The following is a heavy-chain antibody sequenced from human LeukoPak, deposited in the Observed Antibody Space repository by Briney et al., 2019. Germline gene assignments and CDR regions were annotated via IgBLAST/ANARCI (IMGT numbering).Heavy chain of an antibody. Sequence: GGSVRLSCVACGFTFSNLALSWVRPAPGKGLVWVSTISGSGDDTFHADSVKGRFTISRDNSKNTLYLHMDSLRVEDTALYYCTRGGYASGWSFDYWGQETLVTVSS. CDR2: ISGSGDDT. J-gene: IGHJ4*02. D-gene: IGHD6-19*01. CDR3: TRGGYASGWSFDY. CDR1: GFTFSNLA. V-gene: IGHV3-23*01.